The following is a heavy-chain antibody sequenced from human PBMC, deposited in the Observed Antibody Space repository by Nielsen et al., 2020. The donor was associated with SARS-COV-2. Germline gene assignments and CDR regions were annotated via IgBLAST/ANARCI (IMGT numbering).Heavy chain of an antibody. V-gene: IGHV5-51*01. J-gene: IGHJ3*02. Sequence: GESLKISCQGSGHSFTSYWIAWVRQVPGKGLEWMGMIYPADSDTRYSPSFQGQATISGDRSSIAYLQWASLKASDTAMYYCARRLEPYSPAAFDIWGQGTMVTVSS. D-gene: IGHD2-15*01. CDR1: GHSFTSYW. CDR3: ARRLEPYSPAAFDI. CDR2: IYPADSDT.